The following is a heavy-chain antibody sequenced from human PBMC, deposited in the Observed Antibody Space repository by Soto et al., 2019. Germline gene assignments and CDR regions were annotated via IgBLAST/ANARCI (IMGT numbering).Heavy chain of an antibody. CDR2: ISSSSSYI. CDR3: ARDLGEWELVFDY. D-gene: IGHD1-26*01. J-gene: IGHJ4*02. Sequence: EVQLVESGGGLVKPGGSLRLSCAASGFTFSSYSMNWVRQAPGKGLEWVSSISSSSSYIYYADSVKGRFIISRDNAKNSVYLQMNSLRAEDTAVYYCARDLGEWELVFDYWGQGTLVTVSS. CDR1: GFTFSSYS. V-gene: IGHV3-21*01.